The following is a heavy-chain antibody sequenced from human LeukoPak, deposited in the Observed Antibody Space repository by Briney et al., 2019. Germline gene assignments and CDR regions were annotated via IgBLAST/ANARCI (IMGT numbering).Heavy chain of an antibody. V-gene: IGHV1-8*01. J-gene: IGHJ2*01. CDR2: MNPNSGNT. D-gene: IGHD3-22*01. Sequence: VKVSFKASGYTFTSYDINWVRQATGQGLEWMGWMNPNSGNTGYAQKFQGRVTMTRNTSISTAYMELSSLRSEDTAVYYCARAPDSSGYNWYFDLWGRGTLVTVSS. CDR3: ARAPDSSGYNWYFDL. CDR1: GYTFTSYD.